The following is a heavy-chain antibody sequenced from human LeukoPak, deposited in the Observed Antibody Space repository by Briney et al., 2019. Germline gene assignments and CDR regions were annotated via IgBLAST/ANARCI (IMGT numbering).Heavy chain of an antibody. V-gene: IGHV1-2*02. CDR2: INPNSGGT. Sequence: ASVKVSCKASGYTFTGYYMHWVRQAPGQGLEWMGWINPNSGGTNYAQNVQGRVTMTRDTSIRSAYMELSRLTSEATAVSYCPRHPNYYDSSGYYLDAFDIWAQGTMVTVSS. CDR3: PRHPNYYDSSGYYLDAFDI. CDR1: GYTFTGYY. J-gene: IGHJ3*02. D-gene: IGHD3-22*01.